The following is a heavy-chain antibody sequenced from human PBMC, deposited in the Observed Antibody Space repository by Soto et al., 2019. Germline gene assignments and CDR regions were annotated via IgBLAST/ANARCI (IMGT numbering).Heavy chain of an antibody. D-gene: IGHD4-17*01. CDR1: GFTFSDYY. J-gene: IGHJ4*02. CDR3: ARVLGVTTYTRGYFDY. Sequence: GGSLRLSCAASGFTFSDYYMSWIRQAPGKGLEWVSYISSSGSTIYYADSVKGRFTISRDNAKNSLYLQMNSLRAEDTAVYYCARVLGVTTYTRGYFDYWGQGTLVTVSS. V-gene: IGHV3-11*01. CDR2: ISSSGSTI.